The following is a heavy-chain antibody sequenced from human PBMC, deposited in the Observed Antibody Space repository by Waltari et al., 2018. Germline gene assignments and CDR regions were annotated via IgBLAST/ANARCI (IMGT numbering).Heavy chain of an antibody. J-gene: IGHJ4*02. CDR3: SVSLNS. V-gene: IGHV3-7*01. Sequence: EVQLVESGGGLVQPGESLRLSCRASGFTFSSSWMAWVRQAPGKGVEWVANINPDGSETHYVDSVQGRFTISRDNAQNLLYLQMNSLRAEDAAVYYCSVSLNSWGQGTLVTVSS. CDR2: INPDGSET. CDR1: GFTFSSSW.